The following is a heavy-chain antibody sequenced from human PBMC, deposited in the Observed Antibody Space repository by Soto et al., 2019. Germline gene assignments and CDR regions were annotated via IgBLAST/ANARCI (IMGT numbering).Heavy chain of an antibody. J-gene: IGHJ4*02. CDR1: GYTFTNYG. Sequence: GASVKVSCKASGYTFTNYGISWVRQAPGEGLEWVGWFNTSNDNKLYAQKLQGRVTLTKDTSTDTAYMELSSLRSEDTAVYFCATASMTVTTPSVFDYWGQGTLVTVSS. D-gene: IGHD4-17*01. CDR3: ATASMTVTTPSVFDY. CDR2: FNTSNDNK. V-gene: IGHV1-18*01.